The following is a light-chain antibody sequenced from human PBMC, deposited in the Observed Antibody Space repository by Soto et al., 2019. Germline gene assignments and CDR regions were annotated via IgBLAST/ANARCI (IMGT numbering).Light chain of an antibody. CDR2: AAS. Sequence: EIVMTQSPATLSVSTGERATLSCRASQSVSSNLAWYQQKPGQVPRLLMYAASTRAAGIPARFSGSGSGTEFTLTISSLQSEDSAIYYCQQYNNWPSWTFGQGTKVDIK. J-gene: IGKJ1*01. CDR1: QSVSSN. V-gene: IGKV3-15*01. CDR3: QQYNNWPSWT.